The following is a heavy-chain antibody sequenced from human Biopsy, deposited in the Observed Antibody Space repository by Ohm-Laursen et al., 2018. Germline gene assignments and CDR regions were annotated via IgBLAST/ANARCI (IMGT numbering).Heavy chain of an antibody. D-gene: IGHD6-19*01. J-gene: IGHJ4*02. CDR1: SGSISSYY. Sequence: TLSLTCTVSSGSISSYYWSWIRQPPGKGLEWIGYISYSGNTNYNPSLKSRVTMSVDRSKNQFSLKVYSVTAADTAIYYCATTTMDTSGWYGNYFDSWGQGALVTVSS. CDR2: ISYSGNT. V-gene: IGHV4-59*08. CDR3: ATTTMDTSGWYGNYFDS.